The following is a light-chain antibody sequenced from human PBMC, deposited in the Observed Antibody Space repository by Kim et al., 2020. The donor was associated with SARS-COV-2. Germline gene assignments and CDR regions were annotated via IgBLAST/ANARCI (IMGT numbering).Light chain of an antibody. J-gene: IGLJ2*01. V-gene: IGLV3-1*01. CDR2: QDS. CDR3: QAWDRTTVV. CDR1: KLGDKY. Sequence: SYELTQPPSVSVSPGQTASITCSGDKLGDKYACWYQQKPGQSPVLVIYQDSKRPSGIPERFSGSNSGNTATLTINGTQAMDEADYYCQAWDRTTVVFGGG.